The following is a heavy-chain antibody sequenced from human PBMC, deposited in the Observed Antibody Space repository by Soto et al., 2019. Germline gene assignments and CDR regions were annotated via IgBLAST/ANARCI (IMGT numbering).Heavy chain of an antibody. V-gene: IGHV3-23*01. CDR3: AKDMRHDGVWDFDY. J-gene: IGHJ4*02. Sequence: VQLLESGGGLAQPGGSLRLSCASSGFTFSTYTMSWVRQAPGRGPEWVAGVSQDGTAHYADSVKGRFTISRDNSRDTVYLQMITLRGEDTAVYYCAKDMRHDGVWDFDYWGKGTLVTVSS. CDR1: GFTFSTYT. CDR2: VSQDGTA. D-gene: IGHD4-17*01.